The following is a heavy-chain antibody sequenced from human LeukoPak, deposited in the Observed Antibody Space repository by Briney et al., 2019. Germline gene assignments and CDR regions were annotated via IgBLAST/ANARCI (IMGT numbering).Heavy chain of an antibody. V-gene: IGHV3-21*01. CDR1: GFTFSSYA. Sequence: GGSLRLSCAASGFTFSSYAMSWVRQAPGKGLEWVSAISSSSSYIYYADSVKGRCTISRDNAKNSLYLQMNSLRAEDTAVYYCASHTMEWLLPYYYYYMDVWGKGTTVTVSS. CDR2: ISSSSSYI. CDR3: ASHTMEWLLPYYYYYMDV. D-gene: IGHD3-3*01. J-gene: IGHJ6*03.